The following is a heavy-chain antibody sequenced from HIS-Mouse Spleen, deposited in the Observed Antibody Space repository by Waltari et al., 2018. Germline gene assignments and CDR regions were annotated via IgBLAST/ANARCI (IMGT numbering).Heavy chain of an antibody. J-gene: IGHJ2*01. CDR3: AREIPYSSSWYDWYFDL. Sequence: QLQLQESVPGLVKPSETLSLTCTVSGGSIRSSSYYWGWIRQPPGQGLEWIGSIYYSGSTYYNPSLKSRVTISVDTSKNQFSLKLSSVTAADTAVYYCAREIPYSSSWYDWYFDLWGRGTLVTVSS. CDR2: IYYSGST. D-gene: IGHD6-13*01. V-gene: IGHV4-39*07. CDR1: GGSIRSSSYY.